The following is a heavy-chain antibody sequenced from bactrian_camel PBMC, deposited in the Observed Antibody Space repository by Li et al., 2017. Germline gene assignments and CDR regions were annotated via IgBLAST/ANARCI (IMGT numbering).Heavy chain of an antibody. D-gene: IGHD6*01. CDR1: GYTYSSYC. J-gene: IGHJ6*01. CDR2: ITAGGGAT. CDR3: AARYPICGGDWYEPKNFRY. V-gene: IGHV3S40*01. Sequence: VQLVESGGGSVQAGGSLRLSCVASGYTYSSYCMGWFRQAPGKEREGVAAITAGGGATFYADSVKGRFTIFRDNAKNTVYLQMNTLKPEDTAMYYCAARYPICGGDWYEPKNFRYWGQGTQVTVS.